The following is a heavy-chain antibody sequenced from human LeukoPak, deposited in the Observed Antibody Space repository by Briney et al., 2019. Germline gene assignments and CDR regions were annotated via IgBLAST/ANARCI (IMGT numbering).Heavy chain of an antibody. V-gene: IGHV4-34*01. CDR1: GGSFSGYY. D-gene: IGHD3-9*01. Sequence: SETLSLTCAVYGGSFSGYYWSWIRQPPGKGLKWIGEINHSGSTNYNPSLKSRVTISVDTSKNQFSLKLSSVTAADTAVYYCARGPDVLRYFDWLIPFDYWGQGTLVTVSS. CDR3: ARGPDVLRYFDWLIPFDY. J-gene: IGHJ4*02. CDR2: INHSGST.